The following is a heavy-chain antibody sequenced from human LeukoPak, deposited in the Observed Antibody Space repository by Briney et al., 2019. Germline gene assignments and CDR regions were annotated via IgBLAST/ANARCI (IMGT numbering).Heavy chain of an antibody. CDR1: GGSFSGYY. Sequence: PSETLSLTCAVYGGSFSGYYWSWIRQPPGKGLEWIGEINHSGSTNYNPSLKSRVTISVDTSKNQFSLKLSSVTAADTAVYYCARDRTYYYVGRGDAFDIWGQGTMVTVSS. CDR2: INHSGST. CDR3: ARDRTYYYVGRGDAFDI. V-gene: IGHV4-34*01. D-gene: IGHD3-10*02. J-gene: IGHJ3*02.